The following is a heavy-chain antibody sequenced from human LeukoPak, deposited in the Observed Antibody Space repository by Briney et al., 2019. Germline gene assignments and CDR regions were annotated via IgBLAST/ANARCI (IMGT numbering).Heavy chain of an antibody. D-gene: IGHD3-22*01. CDR1: GGSITGYY. Sequence: PSETLYLTCTVSGGSITGYYWNWIRQPPGQGLEWIGYIYYSGTTNYNPSLNSRVTMSVDTSKNQFSLKLSSVTAADTAVYYCARFTYDSSGSNYYFDYWGQGTLVTVSS. J-gene: IGHJ4*02. V-gene: IGHV4-59*01. CDR3: ARFTYDSSGSNYYFDY. CDR2: IYYSGTT.